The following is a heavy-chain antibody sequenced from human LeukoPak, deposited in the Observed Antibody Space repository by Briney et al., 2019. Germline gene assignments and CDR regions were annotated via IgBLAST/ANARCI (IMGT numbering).Heavy chain of an antibody. D-gene: IGHD5-12*01. CDR1: GFTFSSCA. CDR2: ISGSGGST. V-gene: IGHV3-23*01. CDR3: AKHSGYDHIKYLQH. Sequence: GGSLRLSCAASGFTFSSCAMSWVRQAPGKGLEWVSAISGSGGSTYYADSVKGRFTISRGNSKNTLYLQMNSLRAEDTAVYYCAKHSGYDHIKYLQHWGQGTLVTVSS. J-gene: IGHJ1*01.